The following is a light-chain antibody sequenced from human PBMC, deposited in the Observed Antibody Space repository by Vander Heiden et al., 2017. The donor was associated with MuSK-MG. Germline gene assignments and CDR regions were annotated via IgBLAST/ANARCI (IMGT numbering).Light chain of an antibody. Sequence: DIQMTQSPSSVSASVGDRVTTTCRASQGISSWLAWYQQKPVKAPKLLIYAASSLQSGVPSRLSRSGSGTDFTLTMSSLQPEDFAAYFCQQSRGLALTFGGGTKVELK. CDR2: AAS. CDR1: QGISSW. V-gene: IGKV1-12*01. CDR3: QQSRGLALT. J-gene: IGKJ4*01.